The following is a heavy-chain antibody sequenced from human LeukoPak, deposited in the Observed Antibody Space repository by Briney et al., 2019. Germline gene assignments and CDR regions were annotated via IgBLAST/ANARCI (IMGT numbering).Heavy chain of an antibody. CDR2: IKQDGSEK. V-gene: IGHV3-7*01. Sequence: GGSLRLSCAASGFTFSSYWMSWVRQAPGKGLEWVANIKQDGSEKYYVDSVKGRFTISRDNAKNSLYLQMNSLRAEDTAVYYCASSYDFWSGYCTMPGAFDIWGQGTMVTVSS. CDR1: GFTFSSYW. J-gene: IGHJ3*02. CDR3: ASSYDFWSGYCTMPGAFDI. D-gene: IGHD3-3*01.